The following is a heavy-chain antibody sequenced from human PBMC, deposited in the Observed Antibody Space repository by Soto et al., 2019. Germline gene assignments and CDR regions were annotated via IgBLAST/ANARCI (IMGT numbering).Heavy chain of an antibody. CDR2: IYYSGST. Sequence: SETLSLTCSVSGGTITRGDHFWSWVRQSPGKGLEWLGYIYYSGSTYYNPSLKGRVMMTIDTSKHQFSLNLSSVTAADTAVFYCGRGQTAIDVWGQGTTVTGSS. J-gene: IGHJ6*02. D-gene: IGHD5-18*01. CDR1: GGTITRGDHF. CDR3: GRGQTAIDV. V-gene: IGHV4-30-4*01.